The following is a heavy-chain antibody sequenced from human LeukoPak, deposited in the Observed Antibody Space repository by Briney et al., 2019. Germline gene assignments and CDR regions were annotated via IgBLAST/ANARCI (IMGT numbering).Heavy chain of an antibody. V-gene: IGHV4-59*12. Sequence: SETLSLTRTASDDSINRDFWTWIRQPPGKGLEWIGYIRYSGRTEYNPSLKSRVTISVDTSKNQFSLKLSSVTAADTAVYYCARAKKWLRFPSAGDKYYFDYWGQGTLVTVSS. CDR1: DDSINRDF. D-gene: IGHD5-12*01. CDR3: ARAKKWLRFPSAGDKYYFDY. CDR2: IRYSGRT. J-gene: IGHJ4*02.